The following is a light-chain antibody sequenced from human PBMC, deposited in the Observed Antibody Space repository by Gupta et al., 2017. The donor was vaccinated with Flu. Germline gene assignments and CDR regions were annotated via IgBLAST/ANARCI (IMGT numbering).Light chain of an antibody. CDR3: QTWGNDIHVV. Sequence: QLLLTQSPSASASLGASVRLTCTLNSGHSNYAIAWHQRQPDKGPRFLMKIIRDGSHIKGDEIPDRFSGSSSGAQPYLTISSLQAEDEADYYCQTWGNDIHVVFGGGTKLTVL. CDR1: SGHSNYA. V-gene: IGLV4-69*01. J-gene: IGLJ2*01. CDR2: IIRDGSH.